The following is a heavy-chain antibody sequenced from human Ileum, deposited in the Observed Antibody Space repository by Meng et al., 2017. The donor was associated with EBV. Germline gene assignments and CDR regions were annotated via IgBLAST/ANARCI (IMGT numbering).Heavy chain of an antibody. Sequence: LQGSGPGLVKPSETPSLTCTVSGGPINSSSYYWGWIRQPPGKGLEWIGSIYYSGRTYYNPSLKSRVTISVDTSKNQFSLKLSSVTAADTAVYYCARPIAAAGWFDPWGQGTLVTVSS. D-gene: IGHD6-13*01. J-gene: IGHJ5*02. CDR2: IYYSGRT. V-gene: IGHV4-39*01. CDR3: ARPIAAAGWFDP. CDR1: GGPINSSSYY.